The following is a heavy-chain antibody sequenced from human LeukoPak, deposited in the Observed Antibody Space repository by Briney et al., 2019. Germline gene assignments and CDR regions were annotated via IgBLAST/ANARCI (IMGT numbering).Heavy chain of an antibody. Sequence: QTGGSLRLSCAASGFTVSSNYMSWVRQAPGKGLEWVSGIYSGGSTYYADSVKGRFTISRDNSKNTLYLKMNSLRAEDTAVYYCARDRGYCSSTSCYYYYFYMDVWGKGTTVTVSS. CDR1: GFTVSSNY. J-gene: IGHJ6*03. CDR3: ARDRGYCSSTSCYYYYFYMDV. CDR2: IYSGGST. D-gene: IGHD2-2*01. V-gene: IGHV3-66*02.